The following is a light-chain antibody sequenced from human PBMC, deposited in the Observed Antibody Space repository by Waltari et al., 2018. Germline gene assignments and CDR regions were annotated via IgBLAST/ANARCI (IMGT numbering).Light chain of an antibody. CDR2: KVS. V-gene: IGKV2-30*01. J-gene: IGKJ1*01. CDR3: MQGTHWPWT. Sequence: DVAMTQSPLSLPVTLGQPASISCRSSQSLVSSDGNTYCNWFQQRPGHSPRRLLYKVSNRDSGVPDRFSGSGSGTDFTLRISRVEAEDVGVYYCMQGTHWPWTFGQGTKVEIK. CDR1: QSLVSSDGNTY.